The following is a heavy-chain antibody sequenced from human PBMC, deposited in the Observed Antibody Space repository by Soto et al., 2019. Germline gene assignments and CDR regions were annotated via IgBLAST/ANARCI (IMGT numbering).Heavy chain of an antibody. J-gene: IGHJ5*02. D-gene: IGHD1-26*01. CDR1: GFTFSSYA. CDR3: TRDQGGSYDSWFDP. V-gene: IGHV3-23*01. Sequence: GGSLRLSCAASGFTFSSYAISWVRQAQGKGLEWVSAISGSGGSTYYANSVKGRFTISRDNAENSVALLMSSLRVEDTAVYFCTRDQGGSYDSWFDPWGQGTLVTVSS. CDR2: ISGSGGST.